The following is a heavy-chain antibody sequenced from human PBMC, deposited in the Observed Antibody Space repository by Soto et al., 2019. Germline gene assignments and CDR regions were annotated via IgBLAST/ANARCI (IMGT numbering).Heavy chain of an antibody. D-gene: IGHD5-18*01. CDR2: IDPGDTYA. CDR3: ARMYCIPQQCDRWLEQ. V-gene: IGHV5-10-1*01. Sequence: PGESLKISCTGFGYSFTTFWISWVRQMPGKGLEWMGRIDPGDTYATYSPAFQGHVTISADKATSTAYLQWSRLKASDTEMYYCARMYCIPQQCDRWLEQWGKGHLVPVSS. J-gene: IGHJ4*02. CDR1: GYSFTTFW.